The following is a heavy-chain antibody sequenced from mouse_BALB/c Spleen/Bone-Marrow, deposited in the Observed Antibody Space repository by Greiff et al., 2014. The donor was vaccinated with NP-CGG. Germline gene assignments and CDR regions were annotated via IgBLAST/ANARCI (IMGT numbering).Heavy chain of an antibody. CDR2: ISPSNGRS. CDR3: TRSELRRGGYALDY. CDR1: GYSFTSYW. J-gene: IGHJ4*01. Sequence: VQLQESRAELVKPGASVKLSCKASGYSFTSYWMHWVKQRPGQGLEWIGEISPSNGRSNYNEKFKSKATLTVDKSSRTAYMQLSGLTSEDSAVYYCTRSELRRGGYALDYWGLGTSVTVSS. V-gene: IGHV1S81*02. D-gene: IGHD2-12*01.